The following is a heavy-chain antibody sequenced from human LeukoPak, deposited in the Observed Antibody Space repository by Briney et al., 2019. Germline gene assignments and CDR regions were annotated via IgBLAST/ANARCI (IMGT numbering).Heavy chain of an antibody. CDR1: GFSFSNYA. V-gene: IGHV3-7*01. CDR3: ASLSGSGHDYYIDY. D-gene: IGHD5-12*01. CDR2: IKQDGSEK. J-gene: IGHJ4*02. Sequence: GGSLRLSCAPSGFSFSNYAMSWVRQAPGKGLEWVANIKQDGSEKYYVDSVKGRFTISRDNAKNSLYLQMNSLRAEDTAVYYCASLSGSGHDYYIDYWGQGTLVTVSS.